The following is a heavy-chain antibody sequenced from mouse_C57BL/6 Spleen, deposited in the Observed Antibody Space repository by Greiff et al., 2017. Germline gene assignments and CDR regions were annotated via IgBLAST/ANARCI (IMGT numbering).Heavy chain of an antibody. CDR2: IHPNSGST. CDR3: ARDDYYYGSSYCDY. V-gene: IGHV1-64*01. Sequence: QVQLQQPGAELVKPGASVKLSCKASGYTFTSYWMHWVKQRPGQGLEWIGMIHPNSGSTNYNEKFKSKATLTVDKSSSTAYMQLSSLTSADSAVYYCARDDYYYGSSYCDYWGQGTTLTVSS. CDR1: GYTFTSYW. J-gene: IGHJ2*01. D-gene: IGHD1-1*01.